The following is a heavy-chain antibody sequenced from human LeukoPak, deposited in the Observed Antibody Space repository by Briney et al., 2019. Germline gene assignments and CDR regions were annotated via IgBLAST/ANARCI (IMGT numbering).Heavy chain of an antibody. Sequence: SKTLSLTCTVSGGSISSYYWSWIRQPPGKGLEWIGYIYYSGSTDYNPSLKSRVTISVDTSKNQFSLKLSSVTAADTAVYYCARDRRGDGDYFDYWGQGTLVTVSS. D-gene: IGHD4-17*01. CDR1: GGSISSYY. CDR2: IYYSGST. V-gene: IGHV4-59*01. J-gene: IGHJ4*02. CDR3: ARDRRGDGDYFDY.